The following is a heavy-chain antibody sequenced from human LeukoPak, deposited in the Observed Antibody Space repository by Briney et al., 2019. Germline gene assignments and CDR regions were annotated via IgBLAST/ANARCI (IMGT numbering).Heavy chain of an antibody. CDR3: AREYYYDSSGYTWAYYGMDV. D-gene: IGHD3-22*01. CDR1: GYTFTSYG. V-gene: IGHV1-18*01. Sequence: ASVKVSCKASGYTFTSYGLSWVRQAPGQGLEWMGWISAYNGNTNYAQKLQGRVTMTTDTSTDTAYMELRSLRSDDTAVYYCAREYYYDSSGYTWAYYGMDVWGQGTRSPSP. J-gene: IGHJ6*02. CDR2: ISAYNGNT.